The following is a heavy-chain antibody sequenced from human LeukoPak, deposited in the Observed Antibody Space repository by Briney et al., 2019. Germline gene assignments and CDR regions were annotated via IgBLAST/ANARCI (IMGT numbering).Heavy chain of an antibody. Sequence: GGSLRLSCAASGFTFNDYAINWVRQAPGKGLEWVSVISGGTGGSTYYADSVKRRFTISRDNSKNTLYLQMNSLRAEDTAVYYCARERIAAAGTRVDPWGQGTLVTVSS. D-gene: IGHD6-13*01. V-gene: IGHV3-23*01. CDR2: ISGGTGGST. CDR3: ARERIAAAGTRVDP. J-gene: IGHJ5*02. CDR1: GFTFNDYA.